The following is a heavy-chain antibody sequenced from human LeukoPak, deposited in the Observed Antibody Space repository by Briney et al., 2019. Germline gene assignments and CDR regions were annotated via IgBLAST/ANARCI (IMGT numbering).Heavy chain of an antibody. CDR2: ISGRSSTI. CDR3: ARDRLTSGSYFFDY. V-gene: IGHV3-48*01. Sequence: GGSLRLSCAASAFTFSDYSMNWFRQAPGKGLEWISYISGRSSTIYYADSVRGRFTISRDNAKNSMYLQMNSLRAEDTAVYYCARDRLTSGSYFFDYWGQGTLVTVSS. J-gene: IGHJ4*02. CDR1: AFTFSDYS. D-gene: IGHD1-26*01.